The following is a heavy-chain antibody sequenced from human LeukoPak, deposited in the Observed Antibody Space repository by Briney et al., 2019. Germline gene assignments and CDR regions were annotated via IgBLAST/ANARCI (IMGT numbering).Heavy chain of an antibody. J-gene: IGHJ5*02. CDR3: ARGLAAASTLVFDP. D-gene: IGHD6-13*01. CDR1: GGSISSYY. Sequence: SETLSLTCTVSGGSISSYYWSWIRQPPGKGLEWIGYIYYSGSTNYNPSLKSRVTISVDTSKNQFSLKLSSVTAADTAVYYCARGLAAASTLVFDPWGQGTLVTVSS. V-gene: IGHV4-59*01. CDR2: IYYSGST.